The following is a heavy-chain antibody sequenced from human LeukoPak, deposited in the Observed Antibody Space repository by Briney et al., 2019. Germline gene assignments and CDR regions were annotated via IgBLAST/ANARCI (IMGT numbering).Heavy chain of an antibody. Sequence: HPGGSLRLSCVVSGFTFSDHFSDWVRQAPGKGLEWAGRSRNKAKSYTTEYAASVKGRFTISRDDSKNSLYLQMNSLKTEDTAVYYCVRVGSVAGSDYLDYWGQGTLVTVSS. CDR2: SRNKAKSYTT. CDR3: VRVGSVAGSDYLDY. J-gene: IGHJ4*02. D-gene: IGHD6-19*01. CDR1: GFTFSDHF. V-gene: IGHV3-72*01.